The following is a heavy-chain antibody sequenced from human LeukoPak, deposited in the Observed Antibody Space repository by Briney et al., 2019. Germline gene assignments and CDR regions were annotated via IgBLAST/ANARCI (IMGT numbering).Heavy chain of an antibody. J-gene: IGHJ5*02. D-gene: IGHD6-13*01. CDR1: GGSFSGYY. V-gene: IGHV4-34*01. CDR2: INHSGST. CDR3: ASATSTIAAAAT. Sequence: SETLSLTCAVYGGSFSGYYWSWIRQPPGKGLERIGEINHSGSTNYNPSLKSRVTISVDTSKNQFSLKLSSVTAADTAVYYCASATSTIAAAATWGQGTLVTVSS.